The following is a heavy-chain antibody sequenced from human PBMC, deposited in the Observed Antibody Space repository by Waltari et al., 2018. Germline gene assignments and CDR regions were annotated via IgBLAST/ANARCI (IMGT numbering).Heavy chain of an antibody. V-gene: IGHV3-30*18. CDR1: GLAIRSHG. J-gene: IGHJ6*02. CDR2: TSYDGSND. CDR3: AKDLFLGRGGMDV. Sequence: QVNLVESGGRVVQPGTSLRLPWTASGLAIRSHGFHWVRQAPGKGLEWVATTSYDGSNDFYADSVKGRFTVSRDNSRNTLSLQMDSLRHEDTAVYYCAKDLFLGRGGMDVWGQGTTVTVSS. D-gene: IGHD7-27*01.